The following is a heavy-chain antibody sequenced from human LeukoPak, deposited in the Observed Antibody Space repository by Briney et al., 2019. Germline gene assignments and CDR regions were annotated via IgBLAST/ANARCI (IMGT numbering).Heavy chain of an antibody. CDR1: GFTFSSYG. D-gene: IGHD3-16*01. J-gene: IGHJ4*02. Sequence: PGRSLTLSCAASGFTFSSYGMNWVRQAPGKGLDGVGGIRKKVNNYTPEYAASVKGRFTISRDDSKNSLYLQMNSLEIEDTAMYYCASSYVNSYPKDRIFGYWGQGTLVTVSS. V-gene: IGHV3-72*01. CDR3: ASSYVNSYPKDRIFGY. CDR2: IRKKVNNYTP.